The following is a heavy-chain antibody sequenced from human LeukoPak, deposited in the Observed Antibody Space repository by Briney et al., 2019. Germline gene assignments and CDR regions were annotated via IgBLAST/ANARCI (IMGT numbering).Heavy chain of an antibody. CDR2: ISWNSGSK. D-gene: IGHD2-15*01. CDR3: VKGHCSSSSCFPYYYFDMDV. CDR1: GFTFDEHA. V-gene: IGHV3-9*01. Sequence: GSSLRLSCAGSGFTFDEHAMHWVRQAPGKGLEGVSGISWNSGSKAYADSVKGRFTISRDNAKNLLFLQMSSLRAADTALYYCVKGHCSSSSCFPYYYFDMDVWGTGTTVTVSS. J-gene: IGHJ6*03.